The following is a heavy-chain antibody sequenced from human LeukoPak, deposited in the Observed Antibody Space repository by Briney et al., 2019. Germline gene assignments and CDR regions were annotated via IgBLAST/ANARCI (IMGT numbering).Heavy chain of an antibody. CDR2: ISYSVNT. CDR3: ARLPTGFPNWFDP. J-gene: IGHJ5*02. D-gene: IGHD4-17*01. V-gene: IGHV4-39*01. CDR1: GGSNSSNPYN. Sequence: PSETLSLTCSVSGGSNSSNPYNWRWLRQPPEKGLEWIGTISYSVNTYYNPSLKGRVTISADTSKNQFSLNLSSVTAADTALYYCARLPTGFPNWFDPWGQGTLVTVSS.